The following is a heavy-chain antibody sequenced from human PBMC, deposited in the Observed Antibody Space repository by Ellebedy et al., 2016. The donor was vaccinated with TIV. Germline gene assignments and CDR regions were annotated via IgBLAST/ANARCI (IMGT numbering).Heavy chain of an antibody. V-gene: IGHV4-39*01. CDR2: INYSGRT. CDR1: GASITSSSYY. Sequence: GSLRLXXSVSGASITSSSYYWVWIRQPPGKGLQWIGSINYSGRTYYHPSLKSRITIAANASKNQFSLNLSSVTAADTAIYYCTRRGVETAVVRYFDFWGQGTLVTVSS. D-gene: IGHD5-18*01. CDR3: TRRGVETAVVRYFDF. J-gene: IGHJ4*02.